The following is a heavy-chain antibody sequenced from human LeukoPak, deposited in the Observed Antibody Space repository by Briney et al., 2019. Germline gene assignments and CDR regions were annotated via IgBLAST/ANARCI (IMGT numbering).Heavy chain of an antibody. J-gene: IGHJ4*02. CDR1: GFTFSSSP. CDR2: ISSNGINT. CDR3: VKGPGWYDY. D-gene: IGHD6-19*01. Sequence: GGSLRLSCSASGFTFSSSPMHWVRQAPGKGLEYVSAISSNGINTYYGDSVKGRFTISRDNSKNTLYLQMSSLRVEDTAVYYCVKGPGWYDYWGQGTLVTVSS. V-gene: IGHV3-64D*06.